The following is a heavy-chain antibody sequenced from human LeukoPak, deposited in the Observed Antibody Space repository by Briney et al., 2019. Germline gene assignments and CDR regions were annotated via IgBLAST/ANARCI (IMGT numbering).Heavy chain of an antibody. CDR3: ASLWFGDTDLDY. Sequence: GGSLRLSCAASGFTFSSYAMHWVRQAPGKGLEWVAVISYDGSNKYYADSVKGRFTISRDNSKNTLYLQMNSLRAEDTAMYYCASLWFGDTDLDYWGQGTLVTVSS. CDR1: GFTFSSYA. CDR2: ISYDGSNK. V-gene: IGHV3-30-3*01. D-gene: IGHD3-10*01. J-gene: IGHJ4*02.